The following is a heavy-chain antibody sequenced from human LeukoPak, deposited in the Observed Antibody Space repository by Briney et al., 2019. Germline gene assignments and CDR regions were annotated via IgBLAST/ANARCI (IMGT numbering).Heavy chain of an antibody. D-gene: IGHD3-3*01. CDR1: GFTFSSYS. V-gene: IGHV3-21*01. CDR2: ISSSSSYI. Sequence: GGSLRLSCAASGFTFSSYSMNWVRQAPGKGLEGVSSISSSSSYIYYADSVKGRFTIYRDNAKNSLYLQMNSLRAEDTAVYYCARAPSKYDFWSGYHYYYMDVWGKGTTVTVSS. J-gene: IGHJ6*03. CDR3: ARAPSKYDFWSGYHYYYMDV.